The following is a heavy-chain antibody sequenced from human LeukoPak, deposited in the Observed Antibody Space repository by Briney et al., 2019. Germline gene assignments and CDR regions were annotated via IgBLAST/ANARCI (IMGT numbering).Heavy chain of an antibody. Sequence: ASVKVSCKASGYTFTSYGISWVRQAPGQGLEWMGWISAYNGNTNYAQNLQGRVTMTTDTSTSTAYMELRSLRSDDTASYYCARDFSPGYNSGWTSFDYWGQGTLVTVSS. J-gene: IGHJ4*02. CDR2: ISAYNGNT. D-gene: IGHD6-19*01. CDR1: GYTFTSYG. V-gene: IGHV1-18*01. CDR3: ARDFSPGYNSGWTSFDY.